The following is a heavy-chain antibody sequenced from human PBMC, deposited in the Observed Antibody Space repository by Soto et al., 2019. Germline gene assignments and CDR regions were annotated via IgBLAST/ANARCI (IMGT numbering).Heavy chain of an antibody. V-gene: IGHV3-74*01. Sequence: EVQLVESGGGLVQPGGSLRLSCAASRFTFSTYWMHWVRQAPGKGLVWVSRINSDGTGTSYADSVKGRITISRDNATNTLYLQMNSLRSEDTAVYYCAGDSSGYSYDAFDIWGQGTMVTVSS. CDR2: INSDGTGT. CDR3: AGDSSGYSYDAFDI. D-gene: IGHD3-22*01. CDR1: RFTFSTYW. J-gene: IGHJ3*02.